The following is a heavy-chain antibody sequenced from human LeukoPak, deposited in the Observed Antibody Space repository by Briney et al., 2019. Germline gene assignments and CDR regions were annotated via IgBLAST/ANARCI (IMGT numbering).Heavy chain of an antibody. J-gene: IGHJ4*02. Sequence: SQTLSLTCAISGDSVSSNSAAWNWIRQSPSRGLEWLGRTYYRSKWYNDYAVSVKSRITINPDTSKNQFSLQLNSVTPEDTAVYYCAREEVNDFWSGYYATVYWGQGTLVTVSS. CDR2: TYYRSKWYN. V-gene: IGHV6-1*01. D-gene: IGHD3-3*01. CDR1: GDSVSSNSAA. CDR3: AREEVNDFWSGYYATVY.